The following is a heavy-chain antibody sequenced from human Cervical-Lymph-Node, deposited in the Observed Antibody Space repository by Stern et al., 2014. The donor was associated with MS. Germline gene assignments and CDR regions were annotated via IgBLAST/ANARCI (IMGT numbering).Heavy chain of an antibody. V-gene: IGHV5-51*03. CDR3: ARRCRDNNCYDAFDL. CDR2: VDPSDSET. CDR1: GYSFTTYW. J-gene: IGHJ3*01. Sequence: EMQLVESGAEVKKSGESLKISCKVSGYSFTTYWIGWVRQMPGKGLEWMGIVDPSDSETRYSPSFQGQVTMLADKSISTAYLQWSSLRASDTAMYYCARRCRDNNCYDAFDLWGQGTMVTVSS. D-gene: IGHD1-1*01.